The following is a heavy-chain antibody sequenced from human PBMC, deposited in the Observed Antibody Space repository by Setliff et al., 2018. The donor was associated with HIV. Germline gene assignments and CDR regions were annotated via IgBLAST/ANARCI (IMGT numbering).Heavy chain of an antibody. J-gene: IGHJ6*02. D-gene: IGHD4-17*01. V-gene: IGHV3-43*01. CDR2: ISRDGGT. CDR3: TRDSYGDSYYYGMDV. CDR1: GFTFDDYT. Sequence: GGSLRLSCAASGFTFDDYTMHWVRQAPGKGLEWVSLISRDGGTSYADSVKGRFTISRDNAKNILYLQMNSLRSDDTAAYYCTRDSYGDSYYYGMDVWGQGTTVTVSS.